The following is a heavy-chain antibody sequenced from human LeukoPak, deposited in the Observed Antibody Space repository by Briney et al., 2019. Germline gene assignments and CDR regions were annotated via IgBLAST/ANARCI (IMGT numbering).Heavy chain of an antibody. J-gene: IGHJ5*02. D-gene: IGHD3-16*01. CDR1: GYTFTNYD. CDR2: MNPNSGNT. V-gene: IGHV1-8*01. Sequence: ASVTVSCKASGYTFTNYDINWVRQATGQGPEWMGWMNPNSGNTGYAQKFQDRVAMTRNTSLDTAYMQLSSLTSEDTAVYYCARGRDPQRGWGSSWPFDPWGQGTLVIVSS. CDR3: ARGRDPQRGWGSSWPFDP.